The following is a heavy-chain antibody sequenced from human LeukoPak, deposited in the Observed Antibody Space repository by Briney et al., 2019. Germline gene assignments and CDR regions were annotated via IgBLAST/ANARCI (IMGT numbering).Heavy chain of an antibody. CDR2: IIPIFGTA. D-gene: IGHD5-18*01. CDR3: ATGGYSYGYNY. V-gene: IGHV1-69*13. J-gene: IGHJ4*02. Sequence: ASVKVSFKASGGTFSSYAISWVRQAPGQGLEWMGGIIPIFGTANYAQKFQGRVTITADESTSTAYMELSSLRSEDTAVYYCATGGYSYGYNYWGQGTLVTVSS. CDR1: GGTFSSYA.